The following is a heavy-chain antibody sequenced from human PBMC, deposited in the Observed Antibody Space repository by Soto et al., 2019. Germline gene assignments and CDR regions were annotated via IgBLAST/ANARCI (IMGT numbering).Heavy chain of an antibody. CDR2: IYYSGST. D-gene: IGHD5-12*01. J-gene: IGHJ5*02. Sequence: SETLSLTCSVSGDSISSSYWSWIRQPPGKGLEWIGYIYYSGSTNYNPSLKSRVTISLDTSKNQFSLKVSSVTAADTAVYYCARGYDWFDLWGQGTLVTVSS. V-gene: IGHV4-59*01. CDR1: GDSISSSY. CDR3: ARGYDWFDL.